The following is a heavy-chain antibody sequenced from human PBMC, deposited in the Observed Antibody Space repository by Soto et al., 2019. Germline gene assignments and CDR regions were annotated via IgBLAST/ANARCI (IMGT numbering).Heavy chain of an antibody. Sequence: QVQLVQSGGEVKKPGASVKVSCKASGYTFTTFGITWVRQAPGQGLEWMGWISTSTGNTNYAQNLQGRVTLTTDTSTRTAYMELRSLTSAATAVYYWSIIPLVIVAANSTPGYWGQGTLVTVS. J-gene: IGHJ4*02. CDR3: SIIPLVIVAANSTPGY. D-gene: IGHD2-21*02. CDR1: GYTFTTFG. CDR2: ISTSTGNT. V-gene: IGHV1-18*04.